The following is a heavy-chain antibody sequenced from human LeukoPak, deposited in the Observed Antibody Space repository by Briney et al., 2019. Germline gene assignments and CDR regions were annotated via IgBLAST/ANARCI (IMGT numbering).Heavy chain of an antibody. J-gene: IGHJ4*02. CDR1: GFTFSSYA. Sequence: GGSLRLSCAASGFTFSSYAMSWVRQAPGKGLEWVSAISGSGGSTYYADSVKGRFTISRDNSKNTLYLQMNSLRAEDTAVYYCAKRAYCSGGSCYWDNFDYWGQGTLVTVSS. D-gene: IGHD2-15*01. CDR3: AKRAYCSGGSCYWDNFDY. CDR2: ISGSGGST. V-gene: IGHV3-23*01.